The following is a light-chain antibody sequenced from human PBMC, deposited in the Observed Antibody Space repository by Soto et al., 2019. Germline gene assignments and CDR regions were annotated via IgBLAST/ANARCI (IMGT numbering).Light chain of an antibody. Sequence: ALTQPASVSGSPGQSITISCTGTSSDVGGYNYVSWYQQHPGKAPKLMIYDVSNRPSGVSSRFSGAKSGNTASLTISGLQAEDEADYYCSSYTSSSTLFGTGTKVTVL. CDR2: DVS. CDR3: SSYTSSSTL. CDR1: SSDVGGYNY. J-gene: IGLJ1*01. V-gene: IGLV2-14*01.